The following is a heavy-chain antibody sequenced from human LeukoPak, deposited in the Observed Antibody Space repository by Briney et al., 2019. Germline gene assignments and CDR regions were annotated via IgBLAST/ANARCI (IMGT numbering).Heavy chain of an antibody. CDR3: AREGSGYDY. CDR2: IKKDGSEK. V-gene: IGHV3-7*01. D-gene: IGHD2-15*01. J-gene: IGHJ4*02. Sequence: GGSLRLSCVASGFTLSRHWMSWVRQAPGSGLEWVANIKKDGSEKDYVDSVKGRFTISRDNAKNLVYLQMTSLRVEDTATYYCAREGSGYDYWGQGTLVVVS. CDR1: GFTLSRHW.